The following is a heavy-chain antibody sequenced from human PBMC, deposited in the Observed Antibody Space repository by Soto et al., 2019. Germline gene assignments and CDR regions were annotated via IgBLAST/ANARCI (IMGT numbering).Heavy chain of an antibody. CDR2: INPSGGST. V-gene: IGHV1-46*01. D-gene: IGHD3-22*01. CDR1: GYTFTSYY. J-gene: IGHJ4*02. CDR3: ARDENPTYYYDSSGYYAY. Sequence: ASVKVSCKASGYTFTSYYMHWVRQAPGQGLEWMGIINPSGGSTSYAQKFQGRVTMTRDTSTSTVYMELSSLRSEDTAVYYCARDENPTYYYDSSGYYAYWGQGTLVTVSS.